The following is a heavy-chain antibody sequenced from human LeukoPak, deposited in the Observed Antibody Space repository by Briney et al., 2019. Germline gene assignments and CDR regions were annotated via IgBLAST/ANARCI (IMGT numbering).Heavy chain of an antibody. CDR1: GFTFSSYA. Sequence: GGSLRLSCAASGFTFSSYAMHWVRQAPGKGLEYVSSICSNGGSTYYADSVKGRFTISRDNSKNTLLLQMSSLRAEDTAVYYCASPYSGYDYNFDYWDQGTLVTVSS. V-gene: IGHV3-64D*06. J-gene: IGHJ4*02. CDR2: ICSNGGST. D-gene: IGHD5-12*01. CDR3: ASPYSGYDYNFDY.